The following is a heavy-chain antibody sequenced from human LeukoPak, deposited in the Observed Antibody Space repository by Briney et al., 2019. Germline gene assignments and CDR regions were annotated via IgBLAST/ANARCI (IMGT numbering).Heavy chain of an antibody. D-gene: IGHD6-19*01. V-gene: IGHV3-30-3*01. CDR3: AGEQREAVAGTWDY. CDR1: GFTFNSYT. Sequence: GGSLRLSCAASGFTFNSYTMHWVRQAPGKGLEWVAVITYDGGNKYHADSVKGRFTVSRDNSKNTLYLQMNSLRAEGTAVYYCAGEQREAVAGTWDYWGQGTLVTVSS. CDR2: ITYDGGNK. J-gene: IGHJ4*02.